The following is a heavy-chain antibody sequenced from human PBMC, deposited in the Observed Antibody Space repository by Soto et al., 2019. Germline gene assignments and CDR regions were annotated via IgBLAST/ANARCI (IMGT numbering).Heavy chain of an antibody. Sequence: PSETLSLTCAVYGGSFSGYYWSWIRQPPGKGLEWIGEINHSGGTNYNPSLKSRVTISVDTSKNQFSLKLGSVTAADTAVYYCARARRHDSSGYLRKGVDYWGQGTLVTVSS. CDR2: INHSGGT. CDR3: ARARRHDSSGYLRKGVDY. J-gene: IGHJ4*02. CDR1: GGSFSGYY. V-gene: IGHV4-34*01. D-gene: IGHD3-22*01.